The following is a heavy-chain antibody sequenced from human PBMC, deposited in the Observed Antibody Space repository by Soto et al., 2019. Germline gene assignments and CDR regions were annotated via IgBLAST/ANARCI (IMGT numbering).Heavy chain of an antibody. V-gene: IGHV3-30-3*01. CDR1: GFTFSSYA. D-gene: IGHD3-3*01. CDR3: ARDQSEHYDFWSGYYGGYFDY. J-gene: IGHJ4*02. Sequence: QVQLVESGGGVVQPGRSLRLSCAASGFTFSSYAMHWVRQAPGKGLEWVAVISYDGSNKYYADSVKGRFTISRDNSKNTLYLQMNSLRAEDTAVYYWARDQSEHYDFWSGYYGGYFDYWGQGTLVTVSS. CDR2: ISYDGSNK.